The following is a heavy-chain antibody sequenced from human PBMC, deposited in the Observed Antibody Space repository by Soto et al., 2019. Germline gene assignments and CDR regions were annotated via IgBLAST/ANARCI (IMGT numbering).Heavy chain of an antibody. J-gene: IGHJ4*02. CDR1: GYTFATST. CDR3: AIADYGDDDY. V-gene: IGHV1-18*01. CDR2: IKAYSGNT. D-gene: IGHD4-17*01. Sequence: QLQLVQSGPEAKKPGASVKASCKASGYTFATSTISWLRQAPGQGPEWMGWIKAYSGNTNYAQKLQGRLTMTTDTSTSMAYMELRSLTSDDTAIYYCAIADYGDDDYWGQGTLVTVSS.